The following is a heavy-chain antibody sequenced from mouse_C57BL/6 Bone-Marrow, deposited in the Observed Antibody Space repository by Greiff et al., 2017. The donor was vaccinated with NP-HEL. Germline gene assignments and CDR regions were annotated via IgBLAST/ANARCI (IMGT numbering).Heavy chain of an antibody. V-gene: IGHV1-54*01. CDR1: GYAFTNYL. J-gene: IGHJ2*01. CDR3: ARVGLDY. Sequence: VQLQESGAELVRPGTSVKVSCKASGYAFTNYLIEWVKQRPGQGLEWIGVINPGSGGTNYNEKFKGKATLTADKSSSTAYMQLSSLTSEDSAVYFCARVGLDYWGQGTTLTVSS. CDR2: INPGSGGT.